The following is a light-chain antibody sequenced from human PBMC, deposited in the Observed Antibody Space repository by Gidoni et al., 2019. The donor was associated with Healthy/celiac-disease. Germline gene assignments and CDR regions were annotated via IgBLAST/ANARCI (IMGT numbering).Light chain of an antibody. J-gene: IGKJ2*04. V-gene: IGKV4-1*01. Sequence: DIVIPQPQDSMAVSLGERATINCKSSQSVLYSSNNKNYVAWYQQKPGQPPKLLIYWASTRESGVPDRFSGSGSGTDFTLTISSLQAEDVAVYYGQQYYSISCSFGQGTKLEIK. CDR3: QQYYSISCS. CDR2: WAS. CDR1: QSVLYSSNNKNY.